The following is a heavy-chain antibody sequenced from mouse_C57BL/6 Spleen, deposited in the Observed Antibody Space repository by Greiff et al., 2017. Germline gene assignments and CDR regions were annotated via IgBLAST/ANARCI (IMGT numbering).Heavy chain of an antibody. CDR2: ISSGGSYT. V-gene: IGHV5-6*01. Sequence: EVMVVESGGDLVKPGGSLKLSCAASGFTFSSYGMSWVRQTPDKRLEWVATISSGGSYTYYPDSVKGRFTISRDNAKNTLYLQMSSLKSEDTAMYYCARHSYYSNYGNAWFAYWGQGTLVTVSA. D-gene: IGHD2-5*01. CDR1: GFTFSSYG. CDR3: ARHSYYSNYGNAWFAY. J-gene: IGHJ3*01.